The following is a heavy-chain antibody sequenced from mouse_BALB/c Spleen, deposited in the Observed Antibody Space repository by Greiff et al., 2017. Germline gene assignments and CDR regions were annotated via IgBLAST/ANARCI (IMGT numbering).Heavy chain of an antibody. J-gene: IGHJ4*01. CDR2: ISDGGSYT. D-gene: IGHD2-4*01. Sequence: EVQLVESGGGLVKPGGSLKLSCAASGFTFSDYYMYWVRQTPEKRLEWVATISDGGSYTYYPDSVKGRFTISRDNAKNNLYLQMSSLKSEDTAMYYCARDPRNYDVDAMDYWGQGTSVTVSS. V-gene: IGHV5-4*02. CDR1: GFTFSDYY. CDR3: ARDPRNYDVDAMDY.